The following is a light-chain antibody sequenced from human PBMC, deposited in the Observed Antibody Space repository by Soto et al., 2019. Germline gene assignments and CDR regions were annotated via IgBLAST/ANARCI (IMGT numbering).Light chain of an antibody. CDR1: SSDVGGYNY. J-gene: IGLJ1*01. CDR2: GVA. Sequence: QSVLTQPPSASGSPGQSVTISCTGTSSDVGGYNYVSWFQQHPGKAPKVIIYGVANRPSGVPDRFSGSKSGNTASLTVSGLQPEDEDDYYCSSYQGSNNFVFGTGTKVTV. V-gene: IGLV2-8*01. CDR3: SSYQGSNNFV.